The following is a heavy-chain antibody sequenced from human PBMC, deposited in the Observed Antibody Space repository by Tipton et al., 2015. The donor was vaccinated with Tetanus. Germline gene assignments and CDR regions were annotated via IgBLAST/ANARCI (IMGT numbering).Heavy chain of an antibody. CDR3: ARDRDGDYAAFDY. CDR2: IFSGGST. J-gene: IGHJ4*02. D-gene: IGHD4-17*01. Sequence: SLRLSCAASGFTVSSNYMSWVRQAPGKGLEWVSVIFSGGSTYYADSVKGRFTISRDNSKNTLFLQMNSLRAEDTAMYYCARDRDGDYAAFDYWGQGTLVTVSP. CDR1: GFTVSSNY. V-gene: IGHV3-66*01.